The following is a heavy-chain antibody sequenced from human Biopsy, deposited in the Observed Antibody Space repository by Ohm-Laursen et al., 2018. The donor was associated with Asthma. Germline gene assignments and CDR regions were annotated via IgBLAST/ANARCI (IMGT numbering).Heavy chain of an antibody. V-gene: IGHV3-7*01. CDR1: CFTFGDYC. J-gene: IGHJ1*01. CDR3: ARTFHFWSPYHAEHYQL. CDR2: INHDGSEK. D-gene: IGHD3-3*01. Sequence: SLRLSCSASCFTFGDYCMSWVRQVPGQGLEWVANINHDGSEKNHVDSLKGRFTISRDNAKNLLFLQMNSLRAEDTAVYYCARTFHFWSPYHAEHYQLWGQGTLVTVSS.